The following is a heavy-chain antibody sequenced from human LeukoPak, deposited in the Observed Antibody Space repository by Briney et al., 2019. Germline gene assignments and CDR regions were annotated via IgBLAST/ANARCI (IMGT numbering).Heavy chain of an antibody. Sequence: PGGSLRLSWAASGSTFSAQYMDWFRQAPGKGLEGIGRIRTKANSYTTEYARSVKGRFTLSREDSQNSQNRQMNSLKSGDTAVYYCARVGGWVGSTDGFDVWGRGTMVIVSS. CDR3: ARVGGWVGSTDGFDV. J-gene: IGHJ3*01. CDR1: GSTFSAQY. CDR2: IRTKANSYTT. D-gene: IGHD1-26*01. V-gene: IGHV3-72*01.